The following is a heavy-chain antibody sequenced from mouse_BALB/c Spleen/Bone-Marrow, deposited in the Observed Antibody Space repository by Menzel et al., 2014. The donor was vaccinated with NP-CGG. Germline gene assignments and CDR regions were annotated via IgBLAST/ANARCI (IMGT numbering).Heavy chain of an antibody. CDR1: GYTFTSYV. CDR2: IHPYNDGT. Sequence: EVQLQQSGPDLVKPGASVKMSCKASGYTFTSYVIHWVKQKPGQGLEWIGYIHPYNDGTRYNEKFKGKATLTSDKSSSTAYMELSSLSSEDSAVYFCARSRNYRYDVDYAIVFWGQGTSVTVSS. V-gene: IGHV1-14*01. D-gene: IGHD2-14*01. CDR3: ARSRNYRYDVDYAIVF. J-gene: IGHJ4*01.